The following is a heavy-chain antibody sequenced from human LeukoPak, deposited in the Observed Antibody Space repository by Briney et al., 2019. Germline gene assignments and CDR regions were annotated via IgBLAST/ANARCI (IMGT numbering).Heavy chain of an antibody. CDR1: GFTFDDYG. J-gene: IGHJ4*02. V-gene: IGHV3-20*04. D-gene: IGHD6-19*01. CDR3: ARDQAGYFDY. CDR2: INWNGGSK. Sequence: GGSLRLSCAAFGFTFDDYGMSWVRQAPGKGLEWVAGINWNGGSKGYADSVKGRFTISRDNAKNSLYLQMNSLRAVDTALYYCARDQAGYFDYWGQGTLVTVSS.